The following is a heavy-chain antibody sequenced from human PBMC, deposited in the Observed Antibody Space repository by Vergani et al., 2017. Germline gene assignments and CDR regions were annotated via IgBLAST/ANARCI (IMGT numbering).Heavy chain of an antibody. V-gene: IGHV1-46*01. J-gene: IGHJ4*02. D-gene: IGHD6-13*01. CDR1: GYTFTSYY. CDR2: INPSGGST. Sequence: QVQLVQSGAEVKKPGASVKVSCKASGYTFTSYYMHWVRPAPGQGLEWMGIINPSGGSTSYTQKFQGRVTMTRDTSTSTVYMELSSRRSEDTAVYYCERDRGIAAAGTSKYFGYWGQGTLVTVSS. CDR3: ERDRGIAAAGTSKYFGY.